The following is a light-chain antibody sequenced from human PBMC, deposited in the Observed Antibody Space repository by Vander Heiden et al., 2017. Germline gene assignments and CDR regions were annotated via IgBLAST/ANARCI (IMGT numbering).Light chain of an antibody. V-gene: IGKV1-9*01. CDR2: GAS. Sequence: IQFTQSPSSLSASAGDRVTITCRASQGISGSLAWYQQKPGEAPKLLIYGASILQSGVPSRFSGSRSGTDFTLTIRSLQPEDFATYYCQQLNSFPRTFGQGTKVEIK. CDR1: QGISGS. CDR3: QQLNSFPRT. J-gene: IGKJ1*01.